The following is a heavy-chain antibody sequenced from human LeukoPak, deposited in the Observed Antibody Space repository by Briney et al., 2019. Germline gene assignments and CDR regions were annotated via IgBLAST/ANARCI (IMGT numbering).Heavy chain of an antibody. CDR1: GYTLTELS. D-gene: IGHD2/OR15-2a*01. Sequence: ASVKVSCKVSGYTLTELSMHWVRQAPGKGLEWMGGFDPEDGETIYAQKFQGRVTMTEDTSTDTAYMELSSLRSEDTAVYYCTTIVLYDTEGRYFDYWGQGTLVTVSS. J-gene: IGHJ4*02. V-gene: IGHV1-24*01. CDR3: TTIVLYDTEGRYFDY. CDR2: FDPEDGET.